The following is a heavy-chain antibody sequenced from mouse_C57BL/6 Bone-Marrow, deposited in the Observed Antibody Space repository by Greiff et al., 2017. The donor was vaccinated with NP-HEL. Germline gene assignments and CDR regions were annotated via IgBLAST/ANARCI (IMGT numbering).Heavy chain of an antibody. V-gene: IGHV1-81*01. CDR1: GYTFTSYG. D-gene: IGHD1-1*01. CDR3: ARNRITTVVPGNFDY. CDR2: IYHRSGNT. J-gene: IGHJ2*01. Sequence: QVQLQQSGAELARPGASVKLSCKASGYTFTSYGISWVKQRTGQGLEWIGEIYHRSGNTYYNEKFKGKATLTADKSSSTAYMELRSLTSEDSSVYFCARNRITTVVPGNFDYWGQGTTLTVSS.